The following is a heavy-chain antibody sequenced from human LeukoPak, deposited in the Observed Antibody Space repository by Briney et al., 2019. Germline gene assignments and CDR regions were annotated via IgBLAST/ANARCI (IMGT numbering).Heavy chain of an antibody. Sequence: ASVKVSCKASGYTFTSYGISWVRQAPGRGLEWMGWISAYNGNTNYAQKLQGRVTMTTDTSTSTAYMELRGLRSDDTAVYYCAREITMVRGVIIWYGMDVWGQGTTVTVSS. V-gene: IGHV1-18*01. CDR1: GYTFTSYG. D-gene: IGHD3-10*01. CDR2: ISAYNGNT. J-gene: IGHJ6*02. CDR3: AREITMVRGVIIWYGMDV.